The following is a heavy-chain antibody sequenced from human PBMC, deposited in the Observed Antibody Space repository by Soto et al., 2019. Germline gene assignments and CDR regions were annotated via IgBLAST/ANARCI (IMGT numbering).Heavy chain of an antibody. V-gene: IGHV1-46*01. J-gene: IGHJ6*02. CDR1: GYTFTSYY. CDR3: ARGQITMIVVVAANYGMAV. Sequence: GASVKVSCKASGYTFTSYYMHWVRQAPGQGLEGMGIINPSGGSTSYAQKVQGRVTMTRDTSTSTVYMERSSLRSEDTAVYYCARGQITMIVVVAANYGMAVWGQGTTVTVSS. D-gene: IGHD3-22*01. CDR2: INPSGGST.